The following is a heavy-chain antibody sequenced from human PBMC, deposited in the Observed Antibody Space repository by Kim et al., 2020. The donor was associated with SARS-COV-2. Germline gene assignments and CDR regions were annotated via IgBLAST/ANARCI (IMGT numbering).Heavy chain of an antibody. J-gene: IGHJ6*02. CDR1: GGTFSSYA. CDR2: IIPIFGTA. V-gene: IGHV1-69*13. D-gene: IGHD6-19*01. CDR3: ARVLAVAGKEGAYYYYYGMDV. Sequence: SVKVSCKASGGTFSSYAISWVRQAPGQGLEWMGWIIPIFGTANYAQKFQGRVTITADESTSTAYMELSSLRSGDTAVYYCARVLAVAGKEGAYYYYYGMDVWGQGTTVTVSS.